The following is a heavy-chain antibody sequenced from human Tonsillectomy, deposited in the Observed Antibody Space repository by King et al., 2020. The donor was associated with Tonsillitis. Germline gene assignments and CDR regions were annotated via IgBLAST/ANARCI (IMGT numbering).Heavy chain of an antibody. D-gene: IGHD2-2*01. CDR1: GFTFRSYA. Sequence: VQLVESGGGLVQPGGSLRLSCAASGFTFRSYAMSWVRRAPGKGLEWVSVIYTGGSSTYYADSVKGRFTISRDNSKNTLYLQMNSLRAEDTAVYYCAKGYCSNTSCADAFDIWGQGTMVTVSS. V-gene: IGHV3-23*03. CDR2: IYTGGSST. J-gene: IGHJ3*02. CDR3: AKGYCSNTSCADAFDI.